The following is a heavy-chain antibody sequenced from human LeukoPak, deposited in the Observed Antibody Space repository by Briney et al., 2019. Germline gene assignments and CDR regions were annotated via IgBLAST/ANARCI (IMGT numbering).Heavy chain of an antibody. D-gene: IGHD6-19*01. Sequence: GGSLRLSCAASGFIFGDYAMTWVRQVPGKGLEWVATSNWNGGRTAHADSVKGRFTISRDNTKNFLYLQVNSLRAEDTALYYCARHSEAVAYYFDYWGQGTLVIVSS. CDR1: GFIFGDYA. J-gene: IGHJ4*02. CDR2: SNWNGGRT. V-gene: IGHV3-20*04. CDR3: ARHSEAVAYYFDY.